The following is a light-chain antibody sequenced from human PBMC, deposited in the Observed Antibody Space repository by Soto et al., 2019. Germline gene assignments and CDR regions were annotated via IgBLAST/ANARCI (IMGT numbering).Light chain of an antibody. CDR1: TSDVGGYNS. CDR2: DVT. V-gene: IGLV2-14*03. CDR3: GSYTGTSTLGL. J-gene: IGLJ2*01. Sequence: QSVLTRPASVSASPGQSITISCTGTTSDVGGYNSVSWYQQHPGKAPKLIIYDVTNRPSGVSNRFSGSKSGNTASLTISGLQSEDEADYYCGSYTGTSTLGLFGGGTKVTVL.